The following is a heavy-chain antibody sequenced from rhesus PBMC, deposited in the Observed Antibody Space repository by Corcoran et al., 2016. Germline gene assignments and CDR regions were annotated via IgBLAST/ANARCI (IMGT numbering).Heavy chain of an antibody. J-gene: IGHJ4*01. CDR3: VRGEAGTGSFDY. Sequence: QLQLQESGPGLVKPSETLSVTCAVSGGSISSTYWSWIRQAPGKGLEWSGYIYGSGISTNYNPSIKSRVTLSVDTSKTQFSLKLSSVTAADTAVYYCVRGEAGTGSFDYWGQGVLVTVSS. CDR1: GGSISSTY. D-gene: IGHD1-20*01. V-gene: IGHV4-169*01. CDR2: IYGSGIST.